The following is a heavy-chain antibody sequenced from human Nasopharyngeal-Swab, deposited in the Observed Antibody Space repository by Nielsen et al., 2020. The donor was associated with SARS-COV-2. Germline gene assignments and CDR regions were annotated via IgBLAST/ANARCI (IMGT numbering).Heavy chain of an antibody. CDR2: ISEDGSIT. Sequence: GGSLRLSCAASGFTFSSHWMHWVRQAPGKGLVWVSRISEDGSITTYADSVKGRFTISRDNAKNTLFLQMHSLRADDTAIYYCARQLGHPDSWGQGTLVTVSS. CDR3: ARQLGHPDS. J-gene: IGHJ4*02. D-gene: IGHD2-2*01. CDR1: GFTFSSHW. V-gene: IGHV3-74*01.